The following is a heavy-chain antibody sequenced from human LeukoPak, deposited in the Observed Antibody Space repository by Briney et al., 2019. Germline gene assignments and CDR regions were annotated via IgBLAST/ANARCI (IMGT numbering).Heavy chain of an antibody. CDR2: IYYSGST. CDR1: GGSISSYY. V-gene: IGHV4-59*01. CDR3: ARGYYDFWSGYSGNWFDP. J-gene: IGHJ5*02. Sequence: SETLSLTCTVSGGSISSYYWSWIRQPPGKGLEWNGSIYYSGSTNYNPSLKSRVTISVDTSKNQFSLKLSSVTAADTAVYYCARGYYDFWSGYSGNWFDPWGQGTLVTVSS. D-gene: IGHD3-3*01.